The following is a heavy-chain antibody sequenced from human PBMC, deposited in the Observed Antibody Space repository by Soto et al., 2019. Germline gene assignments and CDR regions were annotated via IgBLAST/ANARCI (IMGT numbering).Heavy chain of an antibody. CDR3: AKDMKWGGITTIHYFDS. J-gene: IGHJ4*02. D-gene: IGHD3-22*01. CDR2: ISSNSDTI. Sequence: EVQLVESGGGLVQPGRSLRLSCVASGFTADDYAMHWVRQAPGQGLEWVSGISSNSDTIDYADSVKGRFTISRDNAKKSLFLQMNSLRPEDTALYYCAKDMKWGGITTIHYFDSWGQGTLVTVSS. CDR1: GFTADDYA. V-gene: IGHV3-9*02.